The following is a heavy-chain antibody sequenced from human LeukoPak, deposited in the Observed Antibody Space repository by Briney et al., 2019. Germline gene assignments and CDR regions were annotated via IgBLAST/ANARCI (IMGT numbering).Heavy chain of an antibody. Sequence: SDTLSLTCAVSGYSITSSSWWGRIRQPPGKGLEWIGYIYHSGTTYYNPSLQSRVTMSVDTSKNQFSLKLTSATAADTAVYYCARDVIVEGTYWFDPWGQGTLVTVSS. D-gene: IGHD1-26*01. CDR2: IYHSGTT. V-gene: IGHV4-28*03. CDR1: GYSITSSSW. J-gene: IGHJ5*02. CDR3: ARDVIVEGTYWFDP.